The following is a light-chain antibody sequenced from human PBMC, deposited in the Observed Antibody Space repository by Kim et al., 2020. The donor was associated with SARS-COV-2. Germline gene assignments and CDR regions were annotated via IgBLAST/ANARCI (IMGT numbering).Light chain of an antibody. CDR1: NIGSKS. J-gene: IGLJ3*02. Sequence: GKTARITCGGNNIGSKSVHWYQQKPGQAPVLVIYYDSDRPSGIPERFSGSNSGNTATLTISRVEAGDEADYYCQVWDSSSDHPYEVFGGGTQLTVL. CDR3: QVWDSSSDHPYEV. V-gene: IGLV3-21*04. CDR2: YDS.